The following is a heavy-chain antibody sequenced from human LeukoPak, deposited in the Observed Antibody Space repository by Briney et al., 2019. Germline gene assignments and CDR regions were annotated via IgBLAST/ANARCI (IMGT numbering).Heavy chain of an antibody. CDR3: ARHGRYFDLVDV. D-gene: IGHD3-9*01. CDR1: GRSISSYY. V-gene: IGHV4-59*08. CDR2: LYYSGPT. Sequence: SQTLSLTRSLSGRSISSYYWSWIRPPPGGELEWTGYLYYSGPTPTNPSLNSRPTISVHTSNNHFSLKLLSVTPTHTAVSYRARHGRYFDLVDVWGQGTTVTVSS. J-gene: IGHJ6*02.